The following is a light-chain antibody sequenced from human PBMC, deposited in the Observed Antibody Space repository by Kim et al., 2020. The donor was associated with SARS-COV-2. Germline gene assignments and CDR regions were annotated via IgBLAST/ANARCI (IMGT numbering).Light chain of an antibody. CDR3: SSYTSSSTLEV. Sequence: QSALTQPASVSGSPGQSITISCTGTSSDVGGYNYVSWYQQHPGKAPKLMIYDVSNWPSGVSNRFSGSKSGNTASLTISGLQAEDEADYYCSSYTSSSTLEVFGGGTQLTVL. V-gene: IGLV2-14*03. CDR2: DVS. J-gene: IGLJ2*01. CDR1: SSDVGGYNY.